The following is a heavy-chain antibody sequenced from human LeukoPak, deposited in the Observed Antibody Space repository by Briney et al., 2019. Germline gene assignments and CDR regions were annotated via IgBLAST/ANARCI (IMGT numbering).Heavy chain of an antibody. V-gene: IGHV3-30*18. CDR2: ISYGGSNK. CDR1: GFTFSSYG. Sequence: GGSLRLSCAASGFTFSSYGMHWVRQAPGKGHEWVAVISYGGSNKYYADSVKGRFTISRDNSKNTLYLQMNSLRAEDTAVYYCAKVSKNNWFDPWGQGTLVTVSS. J-gene: IGHJ5*02. CDR3: AKVSKNNWFDP.